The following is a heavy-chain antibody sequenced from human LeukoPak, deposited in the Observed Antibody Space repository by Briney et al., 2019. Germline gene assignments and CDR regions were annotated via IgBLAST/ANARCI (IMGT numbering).Heavy chain of an antibody. CDR2: IWYDGSNK. D-gene: IGHD3-22*01. CDR1: GFTFSSYG. Sequence: GGSLRLSCAASGFTFSSYGMHWVRQAPGKGLEWAAVIWYDGSNKYYADSVKGRFTISRDNSKNTLYLQMNSLRAEDTAVYYCARDQADSSGYYDYWAQGTLVTVSS. CDR3: ARDQADSSGYYDY. V-gene: IGHV3-33*01. J-gene: IGHJ4*02.